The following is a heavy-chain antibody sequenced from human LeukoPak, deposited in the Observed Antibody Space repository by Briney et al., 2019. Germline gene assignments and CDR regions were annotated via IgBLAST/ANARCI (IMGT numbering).Heavy chain of an antibody. J-gene: IGHJ4*02. D-gene: IGHD6-13*01. Sequence: GGPLRLSCAASGFTFSSYPMMWVRQARGKGLERVSAISGSVGSTYYADSVKGRFTISRDNSKNTLYLQMNSLRAEDTAVYYCAKEQHTIAAAGDFDYWGQGNLVTVSS. V-gene: IGHV3-23*01. CDR3: AKEQHTIAAAGDFDY. CDR2: ISGSVGST. CDR1: GFTFSSYP.